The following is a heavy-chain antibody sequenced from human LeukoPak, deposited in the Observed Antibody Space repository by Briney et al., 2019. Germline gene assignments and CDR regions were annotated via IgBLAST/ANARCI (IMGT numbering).Heavy chain of an antibody. CDR1: GYTFTSYG. CDR3: ARGGRGYSGYDPISIDY. CDR2: ISAYNGNT. Sequence: ASVKVSCKASGYTFTSYGISWVRQAPGQGLEWMGWISAYNGNTNYAQKLQGRVTMTTDTSTSTAYMELRSLRSDDTAVYYCARGGRGYSGYDPISIDYWGQGTLVTVSS. V-gene: IGHV1-18*01. D-gene: IGHD5-12*01. J-gene: IGHJ4*02.